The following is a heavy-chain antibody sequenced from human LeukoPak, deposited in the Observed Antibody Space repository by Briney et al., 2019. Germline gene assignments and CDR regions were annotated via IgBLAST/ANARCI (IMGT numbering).Heavy chain of an antibody. V-gene: IGHV4-34*01. CDR3: AKAPHYPNAFDI. Sequence: SETLSLTCAVYGGSFSGDYWSWNRQPPGKGLEWIGEINHSGSTNYNPSLKSRVTISVDTSKNQFSLKLTSVTAADTAVYYCAKAPHYPNAFDIWGQGTMVTVSS. CDR1: GGSFSGDY. CDR2: INHSGST. D-gene: IGHD3-10*01. J-gene: IGHJ3*02.